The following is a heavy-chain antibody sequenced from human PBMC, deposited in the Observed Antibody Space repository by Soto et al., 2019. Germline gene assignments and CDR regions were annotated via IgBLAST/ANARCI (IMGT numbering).Heavy chain of an antibody. CDR3: ARERTIFGVAPGGGVDV. CDR1: GGSITTSDYS. D-gene: IGHD3-3*01. CDR2: IYHTGAT. Sequence: SETLSLTCAVSGGSITTSDYSWSWIRQPPGRGLEWIGSIYHTGATHYIPSLKSRLTMSLDKSKNHFSLDLSSVTAADTALYYCARERTIFGVAPGGGVDVWGQGTPVTVS. J-gene: IGHJ6*02. V-gene: IGHV4-30-2*01.